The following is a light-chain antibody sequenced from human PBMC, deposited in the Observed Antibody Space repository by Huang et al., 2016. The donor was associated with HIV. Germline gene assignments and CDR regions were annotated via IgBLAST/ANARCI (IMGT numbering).Light chain of an antibody. V-gene: IGKV3-20*01. Sequence: EIVLTQSPGTLSLSPGERATLSCRASQSVSSSYLAWYRQRPGQAPRLVIYGTSNRATGIPDRFSGSGSETDFTLTISRLEPEDFAVYYCQQYGSSYTFGQGTKLEIK. CDR1: QSVSSSY. CDR3: QQYGSSYT. J-gene: IGKJ2*01. CDR2: GTS.